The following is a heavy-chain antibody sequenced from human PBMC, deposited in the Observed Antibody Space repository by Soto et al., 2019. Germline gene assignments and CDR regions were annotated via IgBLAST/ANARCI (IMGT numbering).Heavy chain of an antibody. D-gene: IGHD6-25*01. V-gene: IGHV4-38-2*01. CDR3: ASGRAADY. CDR1: GYSISSGYY. J-gene: IGHJ4*02. Sequence: SETLSLTCAVSGYSISSGYYWGWVRQPPGKGLEWIGSVLHSGSAYYNPSVQSRVTISVDTSNNQLSLKLNSVTAADTAVYYCASGRAADYWGQGTLVTVYS. CDR2: VLHSGSA.